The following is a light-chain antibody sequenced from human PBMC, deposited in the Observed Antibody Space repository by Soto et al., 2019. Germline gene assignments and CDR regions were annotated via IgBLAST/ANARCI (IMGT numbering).Light chain of an antibody. V-gene: IGKV3-20*01. CDR3: QQYGSSPFT. Sequence: EIVLTQSPGTLSLSPGERASLAGRASQSGSSSDLAWYQQKPGQAPRLLIYGASSSATGIPARFSGSGSGTDFTVTISRLEHEDFGVSYCQQYGSSPFTFGQGTRLEI. J-gene: IGKJ5*01. CDR2: GAS. CDR1: QSGSSSD.